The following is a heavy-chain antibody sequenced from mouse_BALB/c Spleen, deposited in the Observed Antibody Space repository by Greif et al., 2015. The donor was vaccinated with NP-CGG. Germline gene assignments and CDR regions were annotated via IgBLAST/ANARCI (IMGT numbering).Heavy chain of an antibody. J-gene: IGHJ4*01. D-gene: IGHD2-4*01. V-gene: IGHV1-9*01. Sequence: QVQLQQSGAELMKPGASVKISCKATGYTFSSYWIEWVKQRPGHGLEWIGEILPGSGSTNYNEKFKGKATFTADTSSNTAYMQLGSLTSEDSAVYYCARRDYDYDYAMDYWGQGTSVTVSS. CDR3: ARRDYDYDYAMDY. CDR2: ILPGSGST. CDR1: GYTFSSYW.